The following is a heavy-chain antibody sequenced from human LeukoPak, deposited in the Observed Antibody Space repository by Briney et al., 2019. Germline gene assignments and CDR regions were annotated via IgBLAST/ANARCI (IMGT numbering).Heavy chain of an antibody. Sequence: ASVKVSCKASGYTFTGYYMHWVRQAPRQGLEWMGWINPNSGGTNYAQKFQGRVTMTRDTSISTAYMELSRLRSDDTAVYYCARELRAVAGNLVGYWGQGTLVTVSS. V-gene: IGHV1-2*02. CDR2: INPNSGGT. J-gene: IGHJ4*02. D-gene: IGHD6-19*01. CDR1: GYTFTGYY. CDR3: ARELRAVAGNLVGY.